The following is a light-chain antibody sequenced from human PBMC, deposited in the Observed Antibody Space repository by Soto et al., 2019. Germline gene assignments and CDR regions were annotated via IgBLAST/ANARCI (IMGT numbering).Light chain of an antibody. CDR1: SSDVGAYNY. V-gene: IGLV2-8*01. J-gene: IGLJ3*02. CDR3: SSYAGSNNLV. CDR2: EVS. Sequence: QSALTQPPSASGSPGQSVTLSCTGTSSDVGAYNYVSWSQQHPGKAPKLVIYEVSKRPSGVPDRFSGSQSGNTASLTVSGLQAEDEADYYCSSYAGSNNLVFGGGTKLTVL.